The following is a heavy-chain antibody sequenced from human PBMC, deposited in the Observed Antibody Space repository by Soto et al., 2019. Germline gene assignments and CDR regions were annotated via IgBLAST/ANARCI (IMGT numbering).Heavy chain of an antibody. V-gene: IGHV1-69*01. J-gene: IGHJ5*02. CDR3: XRXRXXXXAPAXXATNWFDP. Sequence: QVQLVQSGAEVKKPGSSVKVSCKASGGTFSSYAIXWVRQAXXQGLEWMGGIIPIFGTANYAQKFQGRVTITADESTSTAYMELSSLRSEDTAVYYCXRXRXXXXAPAXXATNWFDPWGQGTLVTVSS. D-gene: IGHD3-3*02. CDR1: GGTFSSYA. CDR2: IIPIFGTA.